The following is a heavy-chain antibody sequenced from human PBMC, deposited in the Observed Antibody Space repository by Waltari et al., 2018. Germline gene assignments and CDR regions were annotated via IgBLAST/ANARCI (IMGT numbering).Heavy chain of an antibody. CDR1: GYTFTDYY. CDR2: VDPEDGEK. V-gene: IGHV1-69-2*01. CDR3: ATLYDYGDLFDY. Sequence: EVQLVQSGAEVKKPGATVKISCKASGYTFTDYYMHWVQQAPGKGLEWMGRVDPEDGEKCYAENFHGRVTITADTSTSTAYMELSSLRSEDTAVYYCATLYDYGDLFDYWGQGTLVTVSS. D-gene: IGHD4-17*01. J-gene: IGHJ4*02.